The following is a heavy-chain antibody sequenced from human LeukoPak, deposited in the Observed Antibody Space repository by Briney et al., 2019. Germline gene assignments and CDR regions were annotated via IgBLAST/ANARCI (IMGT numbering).Heavy chain of an antibody. V-gene: IGHV3-30-3*01. J-gene: IGHJ4*02. Sequence: SCKASGYTFTGYYMHWVRQAPGKGLEWVAVISYDGSNKYYADSVKGRFTISRDNSKNTLYLQMNSLRAEDTAVYYCARDSGGYNSDVDYWGQGTLVTVSS. D-gene: IGHD5-24*01. CDR3: ARDSGGYNSDVDY. CDR2: ISYDGSNK. CDR1: GYTFTGYY.